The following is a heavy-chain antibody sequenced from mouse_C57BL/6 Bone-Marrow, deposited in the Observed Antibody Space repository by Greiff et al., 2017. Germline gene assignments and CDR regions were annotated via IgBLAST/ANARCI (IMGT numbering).Heavy chain of an antibody. CDR1: GYTFTNYW. V-gene: IGHV1-63*01. CDR3: ARQVFDWYFGV. J-gene: IGHJ1*03. CDR2: IYPGGGYT. Sequence: QVQLKQSGAELVRPGTSVKMSCKASGYTFTNYWIGWAKQRPGHGLEWIGDIYPGGGYTNYNEKFKGKATLTADKSSSTAYMQFSSLTSEDSAIYYCARQVFDWYFGVWGTGTTVTVSS.